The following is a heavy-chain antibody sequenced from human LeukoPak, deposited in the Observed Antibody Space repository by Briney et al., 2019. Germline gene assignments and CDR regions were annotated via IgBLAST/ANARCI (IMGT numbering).Heavy chain of an antibody. Sequence: GRSLRLSCAASGFTFHDYAMHWVRQAPGKGLEWVSGISWNSGSIGYADSVKGRFTISRDNAKNSLYLQMNSLSAEGMALYYCAKVHYGSGSYYNGAFDIWGQGTMVTVSS. J-gene: IGHJ3*02. D-gene: IGHD3-10*01. CDR2: ISWNSGSI. V-gene: IGHV3-9*03. CDR1: GFTFHDYA. CDR3: AKVHYGSGSYYNGAFDI.